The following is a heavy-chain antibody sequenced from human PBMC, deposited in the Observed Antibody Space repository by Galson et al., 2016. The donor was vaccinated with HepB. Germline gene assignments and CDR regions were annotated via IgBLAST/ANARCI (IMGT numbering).Heavy chain of an antibody. CDR1: GFIFSDQY. CDR3: AGKWE. D-gene: IGHD1-26*01. V-gene: IGHV3-11*01. Sequence: SLRLSCAASGFIFSDQYMSWVRQAPGKGLEWVSFISSNSGTTVYYADSVMGRFTISRDNAENSLYLQMNSLRVEDTAVYYCAGKWEWGQGTLVSVSS. CDR2: ISSNSGTTV. J-gene: IGHJ4*02.